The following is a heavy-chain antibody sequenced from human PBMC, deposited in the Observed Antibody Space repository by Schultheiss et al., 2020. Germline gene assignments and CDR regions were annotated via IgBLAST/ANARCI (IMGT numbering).Heavy chain of an antibody. D-gene: IGHD2-2*01. Sequence: ASVKVSCKASGYTFTGYYMHWVRQAPGQGLEWMGWINPNSGGTNYAQKFQGRVTMTRDTSISTAYMELSRLRSDDTAVYYCAREAVGDIVVVPAAGSVDWFDPWGPGTLVTVAS. CDR1: GYTFTGYY. V-gene: IGHV1-2*02. CDR3: AREAVGDIVVVPAAGSVDWFDP. J-gene: IGHJ5*02. CDR2: INPNSGGT.